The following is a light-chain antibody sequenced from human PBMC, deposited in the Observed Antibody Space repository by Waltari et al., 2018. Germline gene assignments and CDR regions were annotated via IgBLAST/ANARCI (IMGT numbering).Light chain of an antibody. CDR2: LGS. CDR1: QSLLHRNGYNY. Sequence: DIVMTQSTLSLPVTPGEPASISCRSSQSLLHRNGYNYLDWYLQKSGQSPQLLMYLGSSRASGVPDRFSGSGSGTDFTLKISRVEAEDVGVYYCMQALQTPLTFGGGTKVEIK. V-gene: IGKV2-28*01. CDR3: MQALQTPLT. J-gene: IGKJ4*01.